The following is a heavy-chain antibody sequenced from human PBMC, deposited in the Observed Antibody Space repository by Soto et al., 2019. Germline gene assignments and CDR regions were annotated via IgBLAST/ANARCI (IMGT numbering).Heavy chain of an antibody. CDR3: ARMGGWFGELFSLGGYYFDY. D-gene: IGHD3-10*01. Sequence: GGSLRLSCAASGFTVSSNYMSWVRQAPGKGLEWVSVIYSGGSTYYADSVKGRFTISRDNSKNTLYLQMNSLRAEDTAVYYCARMGGWFGELFSLGGYYFDYWGQGTLVTVSS. J-gene: IGHJ4*02. CDR2: IYSGGST. CDR1: GFTVSSNY. V-gene: IGHV3-66*01.